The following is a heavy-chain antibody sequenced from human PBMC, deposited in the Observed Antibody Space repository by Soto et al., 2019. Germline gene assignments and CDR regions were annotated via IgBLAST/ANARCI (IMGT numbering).Heavy chain of an antibody. V-gene: IGHV4-39*01. CDR3: ARRGVRAEATNWFDP. CDR1: VGSISIGSYY. J-gene: IGHJ5*02. CDR2: MYHGGTT. Sequence: PETLSLTWSFSVGSISIGSYYRGGSRQTPGRGLEWIASMYHGGTTYSNPSLKSRVTISVDTSKNQFSLRLTSVTDADTAFYYCARRGVRAEATNWFDPWGQGIMVTVSS. D-gene: IGHD5-12*01.